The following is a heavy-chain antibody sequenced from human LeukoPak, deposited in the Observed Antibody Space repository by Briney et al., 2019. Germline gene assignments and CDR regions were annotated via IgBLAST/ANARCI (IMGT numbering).Heavy chain of an antibody. CDR1: GYTFTSYG. J-gene: IGHJ4*02. V-gene: IGHV1-18*01. CDR3: ARDGFMGYCSGGSCYPFDY. D-gene: IGHD2-15*01. CDR2: ISAYNGNT. Sequence: ASVKVSCKASGYTFTSYGISWVRQAPGQGLEWMGWISAYNGNTNYAQKLQGRVTMTTDTSTSKAYMELRSLRSDDTAVYYCARDGFMGYCSGGSCYPFDYWGQGTLVTVSS.